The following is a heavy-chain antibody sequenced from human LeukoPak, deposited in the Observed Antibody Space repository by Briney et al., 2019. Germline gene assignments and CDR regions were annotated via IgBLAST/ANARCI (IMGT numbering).Heavy chain of an antibody. CDR1: GGTFSSCT. CDR3: ARVGDYGGNAHFDY. J-gene: IGHJ4*02. D-gene: IGHD4-23*01. Sequence: SVKVSCKASGGTFSSCTISWVRLAPGQGLEWMGGIIPIFGTANYAQKFQGRVTITADKSTSTAYMELSSLRSEDTAVYYCARVGDYGGNAHFDYWGQGTLVTVSS. CDR2: IIPIFGTA. V-gene: IGHV1-69*06.